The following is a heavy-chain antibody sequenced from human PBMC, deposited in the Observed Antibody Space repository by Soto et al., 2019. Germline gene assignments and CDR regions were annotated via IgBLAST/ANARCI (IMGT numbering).Heavy chain of an antibody. J-gene: IGHJ4*02. CDR1: GYAFTSYA. D-gene: IGHD6-13*01. CDR3: ARGPHSSRGDY. V-gene: IGHV1-46*03. Sequence: APVKVSCKASGYAFTSYAINWVRQAPGQGLEWMGIINPSGGSTSYAQKFQGRVTMTRDTSTSTVYMELSSLRSEDTAVYYCARGPHSSRGDYWGQGTLVTVSS. CDR2: INPSGGST.